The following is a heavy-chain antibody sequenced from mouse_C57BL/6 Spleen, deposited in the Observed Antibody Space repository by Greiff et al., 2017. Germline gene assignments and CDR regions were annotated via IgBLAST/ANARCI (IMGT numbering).Heavy chain of an antibody. CDR1: GYTFTSYW. CDR3: ARGDGYGASAWFAY. Sequence: VQLQQPGAELVKPGASVKLSCKASGYTFTSYWMHWVKQRPGRGLEWIGRIDPNSGGTKYNEKFKSKATLTVDKPSSTAYIQLSSLTSEDSAVYYCARGDGYGASAWFAYWGQGTLVTVSA. D-gene: IGHD2-2*01. J-gene: IGHJ3*01. CDR2: IDPNSGGT. V-gene: IGHV1-72*01.